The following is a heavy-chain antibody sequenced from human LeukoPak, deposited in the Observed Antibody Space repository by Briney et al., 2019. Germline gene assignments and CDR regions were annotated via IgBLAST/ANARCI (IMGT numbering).Heavy chain of an antibody. V-gene: IGHV4-59*01. J-gene: IGHJ4*02. CDR1: GGSISSYY. D-gene: IGHD6-19*01. CDR3: ARDRFSSAWYHQGPPDY. Sequence: SETLSLTCTVSGGSISSYYWSWIRQPPGKGLEWIGYIYYSGSTNYNPSLKSRVTISVDTSKNQFSLKLSSVTAADTAVYFCARDRFSSAWYHQGPPDYWGQGTLVTVSS. CDR2: IYYSGST.